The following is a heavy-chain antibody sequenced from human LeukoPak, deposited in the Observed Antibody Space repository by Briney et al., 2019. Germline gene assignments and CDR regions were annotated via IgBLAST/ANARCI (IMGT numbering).Heavy chain of an antibody. Sequence: GGSLRLSCTASGFTVSSTYMTWVRQAPGKGLEWVSSISSSSSYIYYADSVKGRFTISRDNAKNSLYLQMNSLRAGDTAVYYCARVGYYYDSRVGWYFDLWGRGTLVTVSS. CDR3: ARVGYYYDSRVGWYFDL. D-gene: IGHD3-22*01. V-gene: IGHV3-21*01. CDR1: GFTVSSTY. CDR2: ISSSSSYI. J-gene: IGHJ2*01.